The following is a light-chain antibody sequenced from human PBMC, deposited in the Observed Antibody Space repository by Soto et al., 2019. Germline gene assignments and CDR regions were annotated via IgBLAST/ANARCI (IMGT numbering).Light chain of an antibody. CDR3: QQYGSSPFT. CDR1: QSVRSNY. CDR2: GTS. Sequence: EIVLTQSPGTLSLSPGERATLSCRASQSVRSNYLTWYQQKPGQAPRLLIYGTSGRATGIPDRFSGSGSGTDFTLTISRLEPEDFAVYYCQQYGSSPFTFGPGTKVDIK. V-gene: IGKV3-20*01. J-gene: IGKJ3*01.